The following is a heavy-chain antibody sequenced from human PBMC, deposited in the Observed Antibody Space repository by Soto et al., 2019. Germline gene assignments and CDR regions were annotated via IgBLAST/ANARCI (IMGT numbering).Heavy chain of an antibody. CDR2: IYYSGST. Sequence: SETLSLTCTVSGGSVSSGAYYWTWIRQRPGKGLEWIGYIYYSGSTYYSPSLKSRLSISLDTSKNQFSLRLSSVAAADTAMYYCARARLRAVYAFDIWGQGTMVTVSS. J-gene: IGHJ3*02. D-gene: IGHD5-12*01. CDR1: GGSVSSGAYY. V-gene: IGHV4-31*03. CDR3: ARARLRAVYAFDI.